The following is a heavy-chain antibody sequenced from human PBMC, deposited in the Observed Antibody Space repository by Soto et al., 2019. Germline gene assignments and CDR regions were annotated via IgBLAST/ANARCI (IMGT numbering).Heavy chain of an antibody. D-gene: IGHD3-10*01. CDR3: AKVSRKGSAIDFDY. CDR1: GYTFSNYD. CDR2: VNPNNGDT. J-gene: IGHJ4*02. Sequence: VQLVQSGAELQKPGASVKVSCQASGYTFSNYDMNWVRQATGQGPEWIGWVNPNNGDTGYAQKFQGRVTLTTDVSTTTAYMELTSLRSEDTAIYYCAKVSRKGSAIDFDYGGQGTLSTVSS. V-gene: IGHV1-8*01.